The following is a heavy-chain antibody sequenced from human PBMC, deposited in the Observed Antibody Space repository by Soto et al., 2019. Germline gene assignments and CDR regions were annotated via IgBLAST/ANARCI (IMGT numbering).Heavy chain of an antibody. Sequence: GGSLRLSCAASGFTFSSYSMNWVRQAPGKGLEWVSSISSSSSYIYYADSVKGRFTISRDNAKNSLYLQMNSLRAEDTAVYYCARAPGDTRRGRYYYMDVWGKGTTVTVSS. J-gene: IGHJ6*03. V-gene: IGHV3-21*01. CDR3: ARAPGDTRRGRYYYMDV. CDR1: GFTFSSYS. D-gene: IGHD7-27*01. CDR2: ISSSSSYI.